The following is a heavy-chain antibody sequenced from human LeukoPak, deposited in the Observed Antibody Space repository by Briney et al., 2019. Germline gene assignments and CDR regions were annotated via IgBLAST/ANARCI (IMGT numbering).Heavy chain of an antibody. CDR3: ARDSNPYYYDSSGYGY. J-gene: IGHJ4*02. CDR2: ISSSSSYM. CDR1: GFTLSSYS. D-gene: IGHD3-22*01. V-gene: IGHV3-21*01. Sequence: GGSLRLSCAASGFTLSSYSMNWVRQAPGKGLEWVSSISSSSSYMYYADSVKGRFTISRDNAKNSLYLQMNSLRAEDTAVYYCARDSNPYYYDSSGYGYWGQGTLVTVSS.